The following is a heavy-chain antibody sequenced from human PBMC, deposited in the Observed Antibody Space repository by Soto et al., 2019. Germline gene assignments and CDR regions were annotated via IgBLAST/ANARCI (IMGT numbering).Heavy chain of an antibody. J-gene: IGHJ6*03. CDR1: GGSISSSSYY. CDR2: IYYSGST. V-gene: IGHV4-39*01. Sequence: SETLSLTCTVSGGSISSSSYYWGWIRQPPGKGLEWIGSIYYSGSTYYNPSLKSRVTISVDTSKNQFSLKLSSVTAADTAVYYCARIVVVPAAILSIGYYYYMDVWGQGTTVPVSS. D-gene: IGHD2-2*01. CDR3: ARIVVVPAAILSIGYYYYMDV.